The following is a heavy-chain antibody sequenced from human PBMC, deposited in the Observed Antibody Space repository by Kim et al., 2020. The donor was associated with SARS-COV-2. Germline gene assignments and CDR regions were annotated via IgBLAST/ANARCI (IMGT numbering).Heavy chain of an antibody. J-gene: IGHJ4*02. CDR2: RTI. CDR3: ARDTGGMFDY. D-gene: IGHD3-16*01. V-gene: IGHV3-11*04. Sequence: RTIYYAASVKGRFTNSRDNAKNSLYLQMNSLRAEATAVYYCARDTGGMFDYWGQGTLVTVSS.